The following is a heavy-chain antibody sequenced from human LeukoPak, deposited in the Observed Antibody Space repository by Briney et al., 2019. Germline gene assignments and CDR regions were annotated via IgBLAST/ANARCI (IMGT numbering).Heavy chain of an antibody. Sequence: QSGGSLRLSCAASGFTFSSDWMAWVRQAPGNGLEWVANIKQDGGEKFYLDSVKGRFTIYRDNSRNSLYLQMNSLRAEDTAVYYCARVSAEWLLSYWGQGTLVTVSS. D-gene: IGHD3-3*01. CDR2: IKQDGGEK. V-gene: IGHV3-7*01. CDR3: ARVSAEWLLSY. CDR1: GFTFSSDW. J-gene: IGHJ4*02.